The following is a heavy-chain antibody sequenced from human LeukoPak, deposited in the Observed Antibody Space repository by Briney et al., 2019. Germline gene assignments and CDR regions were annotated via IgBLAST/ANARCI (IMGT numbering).Heavy chain of an antibody. CDR2: IYYSGST. D-gene: IGHD5-24*01. Sequence: SETLSPTCTFAARSISNHYWSWIRQPPGKGLEWIGFIYYSGSTAYNPSLKSRATISVDTSKNQFSLKLTSVTAADTAVYYCARQGDGYNKGDFDYWGQGTLVTVSS. CDR1: ARSISNHY. V-gene: IGHV4-59*08. CDR3: ARQGDGYNKGDFDY. J-gene: IGHJ4*02.